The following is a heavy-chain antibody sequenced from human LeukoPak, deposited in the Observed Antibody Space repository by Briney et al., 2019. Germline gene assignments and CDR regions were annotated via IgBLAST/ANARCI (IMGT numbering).Heavy chain of an antibody. CDR2: INPNSGGT. Sequence: ASVKVSCKASGYTFTSYYMHWVRQAPGQGLEWMGRINPNSGGTNYAQKFQGRVTMTRDTSISTAYMELSRLRSDDTAVYYCARGSTYYDFWSGYSDFDYWGQGTLVTVSS. J-gene: IGHJ4*02. CDR1: GYTFTSYY. V-gene: IGHV1-2*06. CDR3: ARGSTYYDFWSGYSDFDY. D-gene: IGHD3-3*01.